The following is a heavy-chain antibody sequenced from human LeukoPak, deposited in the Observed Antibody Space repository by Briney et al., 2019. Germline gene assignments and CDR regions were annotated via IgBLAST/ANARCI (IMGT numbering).Heavy chain of an antibody. J-gene: IGHJ4*02. CDR2: ISSSSTI. Sequence: PGGSLRLSCAASGFTFSTYSMNWVRQVPGMGLEWVSYISSSSTIFYADSVKGRFTIYRDNAKTSLYLQMNSLRDEDTAVYYCARMHYFDYWGQGTLVTVSS. CDR1: GFTFSTYS. V-gene: IGHV3-48*02. CDR3: ARMHYFDY.